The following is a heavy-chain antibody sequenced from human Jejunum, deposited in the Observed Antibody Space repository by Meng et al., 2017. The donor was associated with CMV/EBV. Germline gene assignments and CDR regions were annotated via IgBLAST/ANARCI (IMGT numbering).Heavy chain of an antibody. J-gene: IGHJ4*02. CDR1: GFSFSDYY. V-gene: IGHV3-11*05. Sequence: VDFGGGWVEPGGALRLSCKASGFSFSDYYMIWIRHTPGKGPEWLAYISGSSTVTNYADSVKGRFTISRDNVNNLLYLQMNSLRADDTAVYYCTRDPRACDYWGQGTLVTVSS. CDR3: TRDPRACDY. CDR2: ISGSSTVT.